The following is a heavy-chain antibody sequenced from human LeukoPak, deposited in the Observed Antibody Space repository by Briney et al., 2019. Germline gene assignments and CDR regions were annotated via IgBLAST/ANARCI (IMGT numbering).Heavy chain of an antibody. J-gene: IGHJ4*02. Sequence: PSETLSLTCTVSGGSVTDYYWRWMRQSPGKGLEWIGYIYYTGTSYNPSLKSRVTISVDKSKNQFSLKLSSVTAADTAVYYCARENDSSGYYYGIDYWGQGTLVTVSS. V-gene: IGHV4-59*02. CDR3: ARENDSSGYYYGIDY. CDR2: IYYTGT. CDR1: GGSVTDYY. D-gene: IGHD3-22*01.